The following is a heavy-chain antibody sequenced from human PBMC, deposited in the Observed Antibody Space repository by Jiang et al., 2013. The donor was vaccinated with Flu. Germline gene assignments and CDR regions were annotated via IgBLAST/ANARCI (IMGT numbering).Heavy chain of an antibody. Sequence: LLKPSETLSLTCAVYGGSFSGYYWSWIRQPPGKALEWLALIDWDDDKYYSTSLKTRLTISKDTSKNQVVLTMTNMDPVDTATYYCARAKGSRIAAAALSLGMDVWGQGTTVTVSS. V-gene: IGHV2-70*01. CDR3: ARAKGSRIAAAALSLGMDV. D-gene: IGHD6-13*01. J-gene: IGHJ6*02. CDR2: IDWDDDK. CDR1: GGSFSGYY.